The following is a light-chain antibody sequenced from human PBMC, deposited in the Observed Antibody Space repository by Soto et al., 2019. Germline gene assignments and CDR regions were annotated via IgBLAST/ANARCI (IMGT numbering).Light chain of an antibody. Sequence: EIVLTQSPGTLSLSPGERATLSCRASQSVSSSYLAWYQQKPGQAPRLLIYGASSRATGIPDRFSGSGSGTDVTLTISRLEPEDFAVYYCQQYGSSSWTFGQRTKVEIK. V-gene: IGKV3-20*01. CDR1: QSVSSSY. J-gene: IGKJ1*01. CDR2: GAS. CDR3: QQYGSSSWT.